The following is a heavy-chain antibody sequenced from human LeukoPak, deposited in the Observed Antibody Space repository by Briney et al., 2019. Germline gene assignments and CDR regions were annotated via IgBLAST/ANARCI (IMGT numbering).Heavy chain of an antibody. D-gene: IGHD2-8*01. CDR3: ARAPYCTNGVCYFDY. V-gene: IGHV4-4*07. J-gene: IGHJ4*02. CDR1: GGSISSYY. Sequence: PSETLSLTCTVSGGSISSYYWSWIRQPAGKGVEWIGRIYTSGSTNYNPSLKSRVTMSVDTSKNQFSLKLSSVTAADTAVYYCARAPYCTNGVCYFDYWGQGTLVTVFS. CDR2: IYTSGST.